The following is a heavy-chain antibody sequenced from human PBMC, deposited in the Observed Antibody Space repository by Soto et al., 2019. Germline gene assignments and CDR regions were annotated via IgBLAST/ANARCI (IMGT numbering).Heavy chain of an antibody. D-gene: IGHD6-19*01. CDR3: ARELGQWPPY. J-gene: IGHJ4*02. CDR1: GFTFSYYW. Sequence: GGSLRLSCVTSGFTFSYYWMHWVRQAPGRGPVWVSRISSDGSNTTYADSVKGRFTISRDNAKNTLFLQMSSLRAEDTAVYYCARELGQWPPYWGQGT. CDR2: ISSDGSNT. V-gene: IGHV3-74*03.